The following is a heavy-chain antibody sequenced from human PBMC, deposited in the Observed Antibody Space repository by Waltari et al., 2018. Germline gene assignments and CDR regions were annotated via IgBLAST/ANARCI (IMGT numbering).Heavy chain of an antibody. CDR2: IGAGDDT. CDR1: GFTFSTDA. Sequence: EVQLLESGGGFVQPGGSLRLSCAASGFTFSTDAMSWVRPAPGKGLEWVSTIGAGDDTYYADSVKGRFSISRDNSRNMVYMQMSSLRAEDTAIYYCVKARLVGGRGYFDYWGQGTLVTVSS. V-gene: IGHV3-23*01. D-gene: IGHD1-26*01. J-gene: IGHJ4*01. CDR3: VKARLVGGRGYFDY.